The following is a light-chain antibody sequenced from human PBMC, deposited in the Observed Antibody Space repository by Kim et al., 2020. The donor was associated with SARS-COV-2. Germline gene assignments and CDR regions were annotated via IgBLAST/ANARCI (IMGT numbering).Light chain of an antibody. CDR3: QQYDNVPGT. J-gene: IGKJ2*01. CDR2: DAS. V-gene: IGKV1-33*01. Sequence: DIQMTQSPSSLSASVGDRVTITCQASQDISNYLNWYQQKPGTAPKLLIYDASILETGVPSRFSGSGSGTDFTFTISSLQPEDIATYYCQQYDNVPGTFGQGTKLEIK. CDR1: QDISNY.